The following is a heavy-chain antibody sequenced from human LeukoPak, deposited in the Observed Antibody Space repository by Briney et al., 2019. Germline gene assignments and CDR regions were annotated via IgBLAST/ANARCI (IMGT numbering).Heavy chain of an antibody. CDR3: ATSISYYYDSSGSDY. CDR1: GYTLTELS. D-gene: IGHD3-22*01. CDR2: FDPEDGET. Sequence: ASVKVSCKFSGYTLTELSMHWVRQAPGKGLEWMGGFDPEDGETIYAQKFQGRVTMTEDTSTDTAYMELSSLRSEDTAVYYCATSISYYYDSSGSDYWGQGTLVTVSS. V-gene: IGHV1-24*01. J-gene: IGHJ4*02.